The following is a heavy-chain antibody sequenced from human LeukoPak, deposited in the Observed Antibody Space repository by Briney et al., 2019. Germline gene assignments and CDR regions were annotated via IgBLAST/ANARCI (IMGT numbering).Heavy chain of an antibody. CDR1: GFTFSSYS. CDR2: ISSSSSYI. J-gene: IGHJ4*02. CDR3: ASSGYSYGYLDY. D-gene: IGHD5-18*01. Sequence: PGGSLRLSCAASGFTFSSYSMNWVRQAPGKGLEWVSSISSSSSYIYYADSVKGRFTISRDNAKNSLYLQMNSLRAEDTAVYYCASSGYSYGYLDYWGQGTLVTVSS. V-gene: IGHV3-21*01.